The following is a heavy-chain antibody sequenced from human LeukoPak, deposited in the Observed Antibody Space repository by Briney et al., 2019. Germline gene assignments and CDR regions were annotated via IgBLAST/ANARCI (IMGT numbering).Heavy chain of an antibody. CDR1: GGTFSSYA. V-gene: IGHV1-69*05. D-gene: IGHD3-9*01. J-gene: IGHJ4*02. Sequence: GASVKVSCKASGGTFSSYAISWVRQAPGQGLEWMGGIIPIFGTANYAQKFQGRVTITTDESTSTAYMELSSLRSEDTAVYYCARARYYDILTGYYHFDYSGQGTLVTVSS. CDR3: ARARYYDILTGYYHFDY. CDR2: IIPIFGTA.